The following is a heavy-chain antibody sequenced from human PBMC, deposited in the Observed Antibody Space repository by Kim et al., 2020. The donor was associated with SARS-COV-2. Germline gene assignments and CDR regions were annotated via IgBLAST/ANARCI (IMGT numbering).Heavy chain of an antibody. V-gene: IGHV4-39*01. CDR3: ARIVDIAAAGTRVDAFDI. Sequence: KSRVTISVDTSKNQFSLKLSSVTAADTAVYYCARIVDIAAAGTRVDAFDIWGQGTMVTVSS. D-gene: IGHD6-13*01. J-gene: IGHJ3*02.